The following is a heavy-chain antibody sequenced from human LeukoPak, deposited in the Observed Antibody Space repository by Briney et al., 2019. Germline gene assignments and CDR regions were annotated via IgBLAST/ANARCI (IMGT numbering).Heavy chain of an antibody. Sequence: EASVRVSCKASGYTFTGYYMHWVRQAPGQGLEWMGRINPNSGGTNYAQKFQGRVTMTRDTSISTAYMELSRLRSDDTAVYYCASGPWYSSGWIDYWGQGTLVTVSS. CDR2: INPNSGGT. J-gene: IGHJ4*02. V-gene: IGHV1-2*06. D-gene: IGHD6-19*01. CDR1: GYTFTGYY. CDR3: ASGPWYSSGWIDY.